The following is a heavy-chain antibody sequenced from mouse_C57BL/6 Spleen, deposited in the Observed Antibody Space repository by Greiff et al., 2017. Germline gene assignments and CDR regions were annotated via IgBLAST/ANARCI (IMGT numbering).Heavy chain of an antibody. D-gene: IGHD1-3*01. CDR3: ARHLTPRGYFDV. CDR2: ISSGGSYT. CDR1: GFTFSSYG. Sequence: VQLKESGGDLVKPGGSLKLSCAASGFTFSSYGMSWVRQTPDKRLEWVATISSGGSYTYYPDSVKGRFTISRDNAKNTLYLQMSSLKSEDTAMYYCARHLTPRGYFDVWGTGTTVTVSS. V-gene: IGHV5-6*01. J-gene: IGHJ1*03.